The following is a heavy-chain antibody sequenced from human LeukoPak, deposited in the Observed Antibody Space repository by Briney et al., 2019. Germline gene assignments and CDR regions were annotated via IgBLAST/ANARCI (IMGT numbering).Heavy chain of an antibody. Sequence: ASVKVSCKASGYTFTSYGISWVRQAPGQGLEWMGWISAYNGNTNYAQKLQGRVTMTTDTSTSTAYMELRSLRSDDTAVCYCARAGYYGSGSYYTVPYNWFDPWGQGTLVTVSS. V-gene: IGHV1-18*01. D-gene: IGHD3-10*01. J-gene: IGHJ5*02. CDR2: ISAYNGNT. CDR1: GYTFTSYG. CDR3: ARAGYYGSGSYYTVPYNWFDP.